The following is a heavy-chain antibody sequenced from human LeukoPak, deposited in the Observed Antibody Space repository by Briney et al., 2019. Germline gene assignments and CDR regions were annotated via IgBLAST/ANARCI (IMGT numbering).Heavy chain of an antibody. J-gene: IGHJ6*03. V-gene: IGHV3-30*02. CDR1: GFTFSSNG. CDR3: ASLRGYMDV. D-gene: IGHD3-10*01. Sequence: PGGSLRLSCAASGFTFSSNGMHWVRQAPGKGLEWVAFIRYDGNSEFYVDSVKGRFTISRDNSKNTLYLQMNSLRAEDTAVYYCASLRGYMDVWGKGTTVTVSS. CDR2: IRYDGNSE.